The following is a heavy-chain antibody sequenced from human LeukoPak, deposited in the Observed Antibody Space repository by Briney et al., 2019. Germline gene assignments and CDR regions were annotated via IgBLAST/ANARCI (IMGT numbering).Heavy chain of an antibody. CDR1: GGPIGSYN. V-gene: IGHV4-59*08. CDR3: ARHEAYSGSYSFDY. J-gene: IGHJ4*02. D-gene: IGHD1-26*01. Sequence: SKTRSPTCTVPGGPIGSYNWSWIRHPPGKGLGGIGYIYSSGSTNYNPSFKSRVTISVDTSKNQFSLKLSSVTAADTAVYYCARHEAYSGSYSFDYWGQGTLVTVS. CDR2: IYSSGST.